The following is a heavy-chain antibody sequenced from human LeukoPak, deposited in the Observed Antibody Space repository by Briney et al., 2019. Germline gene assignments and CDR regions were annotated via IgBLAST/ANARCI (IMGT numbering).Heavy chain of an antibody. CDR3: TRRGRAPSNWFDP. J-gene: IGHJ5*02. D-gene: IGHD2-8*01. CDR2: IYPGDSDT. CDR1: GYDFTTYW. Sequence: GESLKISCKGSGYDFTTYWIAWVRQMPGKGLEWMGIIYPGDSDTRYNPSFQGQVTISADTSINTAYLQWSSLRASDTAIYYCTRRGRAPSNWFDPWGQGTLVTVSS. V-gene: IGHV5-51*01.